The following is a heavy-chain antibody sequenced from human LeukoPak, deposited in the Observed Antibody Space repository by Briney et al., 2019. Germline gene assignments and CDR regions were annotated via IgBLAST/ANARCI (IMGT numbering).Heavy chain of an antibody. J-gene: IGHJ5*02. CDR3: ARSQGKATIPHWFDP. D-gene: IGHD5-24*01. CDR2: IYYTGRT. CDR1: GASTPSTIYY. Sequence: AHTLSLTCPLSGASTPSTIYYSAWLRPAPGKGREWNGRIYYTGRTYYNSSPNRPIPISVDTSKSQASLRLTSVTAADTAVYCCARSQGKATIPHWFDPWGQGIQVPVSS. V-gene: IGHV4-39*01.